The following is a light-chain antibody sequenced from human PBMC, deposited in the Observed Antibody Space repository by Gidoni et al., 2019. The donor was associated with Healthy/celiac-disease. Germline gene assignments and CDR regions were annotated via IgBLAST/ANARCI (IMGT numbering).Light chain of an antibody. CDR3: QQYNNWHPLT. CDR2: VAS. J-gene: IGKJ4*01. CDR1: QSVSSN. Sequence: EIVMTQSPATLSVSPGARATLSCRASQSVSSNLAWYQQKPGQAPRLLIYVASTRATGIPARFSGSGSGTEVTLTISSLQSEDFAVYYCQQYNNWHPLTFGGGTKVEIK. V-gene: IGKV3-15*01.